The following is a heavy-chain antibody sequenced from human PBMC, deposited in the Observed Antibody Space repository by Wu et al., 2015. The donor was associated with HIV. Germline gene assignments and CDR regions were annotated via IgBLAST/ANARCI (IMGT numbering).Heavy chain of an antibody. Sequence: QFQLVQSGDEVKKPGASVKVSCKTSGYTFTSYGLSWVRQAPGQGLEYVGWITAYNGLTDYAQKFQGRVTMTTDTSTNTGYLELRGLRSDDTAVYYCARDPPIVVVPAAMPGDDYWGQGTLVTVSS. CDR1: GYTFTSYG. CDR2: ITAYNGLT. CDR3: ARDPPIVVVPAAMPGDDY. V-gene: IGHV1-18*01. J-gene: IGHJ4*02. D-gene: IGHD2-2*01.